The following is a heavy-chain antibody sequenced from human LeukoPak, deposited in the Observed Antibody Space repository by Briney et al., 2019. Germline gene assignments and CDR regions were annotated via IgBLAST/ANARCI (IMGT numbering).Heavy chain of an antibody. J-gene: IGHJ3*02. V-gene: IGHV4-59*01. Sequence: SETLSLTCTVSGGSISSYYWSWIRQPPGKGLEWIGYIYYSGSTNYNPSLKSRVTISVDTSKNQFSLKLSSVTAADTAVYYCARLSSWFDAFDIWGQGTMVTVSS. D-gene: IGHD6-13*01. CDR2: IYYSGST. CDR1: GGSISSYY. CDR3: ARLSSWFDAFDI.